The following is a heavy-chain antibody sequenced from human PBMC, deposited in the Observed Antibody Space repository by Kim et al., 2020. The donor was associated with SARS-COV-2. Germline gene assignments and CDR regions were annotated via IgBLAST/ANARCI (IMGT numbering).Heavy chain of an antibody. CDR2: ISGSGGST. CDR1: GFTFSSYA. CDR3: AKDYQPLGRFGEFSYYYFDY. J-gene: IGHJ4*02. D-gene: IGHD3-10*01. V-gene: IGHV3-23*01. Sequence: GGSLRLSCAASGFTFSSYAMSWVRQAPGKGLEWVSAISGSGGSTYYADSVKGRFTISRDNSKNTLYLQMNSLRAEDTAVYYCAKDYQPLGRFGEFSYYYFDYWGQGTLVTVSS.